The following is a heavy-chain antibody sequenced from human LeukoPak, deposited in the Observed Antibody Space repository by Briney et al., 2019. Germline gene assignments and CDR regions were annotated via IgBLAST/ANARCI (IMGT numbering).Heavy chain of an antibody. CDR1: GFTYSSYG. Sequence: GGSLRLYCAASGFTYSSYGMHWVRQAPGKGLARVAVISYDGSNKYYADSVKGRFTISRDNSKNTLYLQMNSLRAEDTAVYYCAKGFRPFDYWGQGTLITVSS. D-gene: IGHD3-10*01. CDR2: ISYDGSNK. V-gene: IGHV3-30*18. J-gene: IGHJ4*02. CDR3: AKGFRPFDY.